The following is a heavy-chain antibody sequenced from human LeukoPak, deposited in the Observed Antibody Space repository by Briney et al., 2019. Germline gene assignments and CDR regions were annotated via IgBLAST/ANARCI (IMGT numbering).Heavy chain of an antibody. CDR2: IYTRGST. J-gene: IGHJ4*02. V-gene: IGHV4-61*02. Sequence: KSSQTLSLTCTVSGGSISSGSYYWSWIRQPAGKGLEWIGRIYTRGSTNYNPSLKSRVTISVDTSKNQFSLKLSSVTAADTAVYYCARSVYYYDSSGYYPLFDYWGQGTLVTVSS. CDR1: GGSISSGSYY. CDR3: ARSVYYYDSSGYYPLFDY. D-gene: IGHD3-22*01.